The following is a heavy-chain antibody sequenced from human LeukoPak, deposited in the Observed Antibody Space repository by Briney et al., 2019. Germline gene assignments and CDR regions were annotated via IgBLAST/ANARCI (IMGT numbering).Heavy chain of an antibody. D-gene: IGHD6-19*01. J-gene: IGHJ4*02. CDR1: GFTVSSNY. CDR3: ARESGYSSGWYEGYFDY. V-gene: IGHV3-53*01. Sequence: GGSLRLSCAASGFTVSSNYMSWVRQAPGKGLEWVSVIYSGGSTYYADSVKGRFTISRDNSKNTLYLQMNSLRAEDTAVYYCARESGYSSGWYEGYFDYWGQGTLVTVSS. CDR2: IYSGGST.